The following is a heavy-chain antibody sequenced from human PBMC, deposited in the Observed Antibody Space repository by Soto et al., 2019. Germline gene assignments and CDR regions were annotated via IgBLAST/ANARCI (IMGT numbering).Heavy chain of an antibody. CDR2: ISSSGIYT. Sequence: GGSLRLSCEASGFTFSSYSMNWVRQAPGKGLEWVSSISSSGIYTYYADSVKGRFTISRDSAKNSLYLQMNSLRVEDTAIYYWARTLGAASGLDTFDVWGQGTMVTVS. CDR1: GFTFSSYS. V-gene: IGHV3-21*01. CDR3: ARTLGAASGLDTFDV. J-gene: IGHJ3*01. D-gene: IGHD3-10*01.